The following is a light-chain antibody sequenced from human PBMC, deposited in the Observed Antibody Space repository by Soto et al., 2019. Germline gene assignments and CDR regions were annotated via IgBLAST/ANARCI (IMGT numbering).Light chain of an antibody. CDR1: SSDVGGYNY. V-gene: IGLV2-11*01. CDR3: CSYAGSYTVV. Sequence: QSALTQPRSVSGSPGQSVTISCTGTSSDVGGYNYVSWYQQHPGKVPKLMIYDVTKRPSGVPDRFSGSKSGNTASLTISGLQAEDEADYYCCSYAGSYTVVVGGGTKLTVL. J-gene: IGLJ2*01. CDR2: DVT.